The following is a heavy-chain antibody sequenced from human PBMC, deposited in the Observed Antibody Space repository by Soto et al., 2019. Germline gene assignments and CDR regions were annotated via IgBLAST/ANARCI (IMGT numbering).Heavy chain of an antibody. D-gene: IGHD3-22*01. CDR2: IYYSGST. Sequence: QVQLQESGPGLVKPSDTLSLTCTVSGGSISSYYWSWIRQPPGKGLEWIGYIYYSGSTNYNPSLKSRVTLSVDGSKNEFSLQLTSVTAADTAVYFCTRGGFYYYDSSGYYDYWGQGALVTVSS. CDR3: TRGGFYYYDSSGYYDY. V-gene: IGHV4-59*01. J-gene: IGHJ4*02. CDR1: GGSISSYY.